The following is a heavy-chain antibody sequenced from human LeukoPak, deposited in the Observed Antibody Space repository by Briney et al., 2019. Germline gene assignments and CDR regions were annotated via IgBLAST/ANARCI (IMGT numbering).Heavy chain of an antibody. Sequence: QSGGSLRLSCAASGFTFSSYGMHWVRQAPGKGLEWVAVISYDGSNKYYADSVKGRFTISRDNSKNTLYLQMNSLRAEDTAVYYCAKDLDGDPYYYGMDVWGQGTTVTVSS. CDR3: AKDLDGDPYYYGMDV. J-gene: IGHJ6*02. V-gene: IGHV3-30*18. CDR1: GFTFSSYG. CDR2: ISYDGSNK. D-gene: IGHD4-17*01.